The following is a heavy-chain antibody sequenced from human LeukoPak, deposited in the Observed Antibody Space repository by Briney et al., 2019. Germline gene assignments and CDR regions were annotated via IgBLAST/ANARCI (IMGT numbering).Heavy chain of an antibody. CDR3: GNSEDGYIDY. CDR2: ISTDGTTA. J-gene: IGHJ4*02. CDR1: GLTFVKHY. V-gene: IGHV3-74*01. Sequence: PGGSLRLSGAASGLTFVKHYLHWVRQAPGTGLLWVSRISTDGTTALYADSVRGRFTISRDNAKNTLYLRMNSLRGEDTAVYYCGNSEDGYIDYWGQGTLVTVSS. D-gene: IGHD4-23*01.